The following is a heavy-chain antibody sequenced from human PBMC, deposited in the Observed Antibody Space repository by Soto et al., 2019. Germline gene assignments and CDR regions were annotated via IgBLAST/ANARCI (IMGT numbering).Heavy chain of an antibody. J-gene: IGHJ4*01. CDR2: IKSKTDGGTT. CDR3: STGSYSTMIVGRFDY. Sequence: EVHLVESGGGLVKPGGSLRLSCAASGFTFSNAWINWVRQAPGKGLEWVGRIKSKTDGGTTDFAAPVKGRFAISRDDSKDMVYLQMNSLKTEDTGIYFCSTGSYSTMIVGRFDYWGHGTLVTVSS. V-gene: IGHV3-15*07. CDR1: GFTFSNAW. D-gene: IGHD3-22*01.